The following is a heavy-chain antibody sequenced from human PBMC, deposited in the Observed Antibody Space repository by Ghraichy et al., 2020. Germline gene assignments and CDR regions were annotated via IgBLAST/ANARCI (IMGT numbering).Heavy chain of an antibody. V-gene: IGHV1-24*01. D-gene: IGHD6-13*01. CDR2: FDPEDGET. CDR3: ATPWDSERRVPAAGTTGGMDV. CDR1: GSTLTGLG. Sequence: ASVKVSCKVSGSTLTGLGIHWVRQAPGKGLEWMGGFDPEDGETIYAQKFQGRVTMTEDTSTDTAYMELSSLRSEDTAVYYCATPWDSERRVPAAGTTGGMDVWGQGTTVTVSS. J-gene: IGHJ6*02.